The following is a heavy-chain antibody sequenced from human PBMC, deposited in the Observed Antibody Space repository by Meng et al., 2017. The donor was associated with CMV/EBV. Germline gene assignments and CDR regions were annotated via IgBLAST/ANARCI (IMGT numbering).Heavy chain of an antibody. Sequence: ARSRSPSCPAYGFTSSSYGMHWVRPVPGEVMEWVAVTWYVGSNKYYADSVKGRFTISRDNSTNTLYLQMNSLRAEDTAVHYCAKGSRLPEGIYYYGMDVWGQGTTVTVSS. V-gene: IGHV3-33*06. CDR2: TWYVGSNK. D-gene: IGHD2-2*01. CDR3: AKGSRLPEGIYYYGMDV. J-gene: IGHJ6*02. CDR1: GFTSSSYG.